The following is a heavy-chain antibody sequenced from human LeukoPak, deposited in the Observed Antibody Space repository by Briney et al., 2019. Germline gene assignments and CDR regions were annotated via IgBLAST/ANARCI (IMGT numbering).Heavy chain of an antibody. J-gene: IGHJ4*02. V-gene: IGHV4-34*01. CDR1: GGSFSGYY. D-gene: IGHD6-13*01. CDR3: ATIPSSSWYPDY. CDR2: INHSGST. Sequence: PSETLSLTCAVYGGSFSGYYWSWIRQPPGKGLEWIGEINHSGSTNYNPSLKSRVTISVDTSKNQFSLKLSSVTAADTAVYYCATIPSSSWYPDYWGQGTLVTVSS.